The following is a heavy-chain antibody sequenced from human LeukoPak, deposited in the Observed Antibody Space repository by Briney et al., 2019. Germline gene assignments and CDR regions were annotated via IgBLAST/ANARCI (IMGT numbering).Heavy chain of an antibody. CDR2: INGRGSST. J-gene: IGHJ6*02. CDR1: GFTFSSYA. Sequence: GGSLRLSCAASGFTFSSYAMSWVRQAPGKGLEWVSFINGRGSSTYYGDSVKGRFTISRDNSRNTLYLQMNSLRVEDTAVYYCAYSTKNYDYAMDVWGQGTTVTVSS. CDR3: AYSTKNYDYAMDV. V-gene: IGHV3-23*01. D-gene: IGHD2/OR15-2a*01.